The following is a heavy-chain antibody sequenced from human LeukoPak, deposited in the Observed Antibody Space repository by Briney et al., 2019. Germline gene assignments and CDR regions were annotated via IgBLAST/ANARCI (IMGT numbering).Heavy chain of an antibody. CDR1: GYSFVLYG. CDR2: ISTYNGNT. D-gene: IGHD6-19*01. J-gene: IGHJ4*02. CDR3: ARDSKSGWYSY. V-gene: IGHV1-18*01. Sequence: ASVKVSCKASGYSFVLYGISWVRQAPGQGPEWMGWISTYNGNTKYAEKFQGRVTMTTDTSTSTAYMELRSLRSDDTAVYYCARDSKSGWYSYWGQGTLVTVSS.